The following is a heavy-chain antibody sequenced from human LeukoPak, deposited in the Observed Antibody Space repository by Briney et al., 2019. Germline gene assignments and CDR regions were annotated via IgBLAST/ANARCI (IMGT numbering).Heavy chain of an antibody. CDR3: ARGYSSTINWFDP. Sequence: SVKVSCKASGYTFTSYGISWVRQAPGQGLEWMGGIIPIFGTANYAQKFQGRVTITADESTSTAYMELSSLRSEDTAVYYCARGYSSTINWFDPWGQGTLVTVSS. CDR1: GYTFTSYG. D-gene: IGHD6-13*01. V-gene: IGHV1-69*13. CDR2: IIPIFGTA. J-gene: IGHJ5*02.